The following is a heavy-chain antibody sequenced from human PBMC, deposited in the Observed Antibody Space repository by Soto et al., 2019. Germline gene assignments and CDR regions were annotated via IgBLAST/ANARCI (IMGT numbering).Heavy chain of an antibody. D-gene: IGHD1-1*01. CDR1: GNTFTGYY. CDR3: ARRGERTGNAIDY. CDR2: INPKSGGR. V-gene: IGHV1-2*02. Sequence: QVQLVQSGAEVKKPGASVKVSCKASGNTFTGYYIHWVRQAPGQGLEWMGWINPKSGGRSYIQKFQGRVTMTRDTSITTAYMELNNLKSDDTAVYYCARRGERTGNAIDYWGQGTLVTVSS. J-gene: IGHJ4*02.